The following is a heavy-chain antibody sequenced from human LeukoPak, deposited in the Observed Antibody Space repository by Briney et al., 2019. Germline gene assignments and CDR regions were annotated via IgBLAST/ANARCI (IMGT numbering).Heavy chain of an antibody. D-gene: IGHD3-22*01. CDR2: IYPGDSDT. CDR1: GYSFTSYW. CDR3: ASLYYYDSSGYPDAFDI. Sequence: GESLKISCKGSGYSFTSYWIGWVRQMPGKGLEWMGIIYPGDSDTRYSPSFQGQVTISADKSISTAYLQWSSPKASDTAMYYCASLYYYDSSGYPDAFDIWGQGTMVTVSS. V-gene: IGHV5-51*01. J-gene: IGHJ3*02.